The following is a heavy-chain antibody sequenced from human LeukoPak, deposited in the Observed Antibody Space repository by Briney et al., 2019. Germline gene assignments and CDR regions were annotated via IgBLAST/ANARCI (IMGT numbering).Heavy chain of an antibody. CDR2: ISGSGGST. D-gene: IGHD3-16*01. CDR1: GFTFSSYA. V-gene: IGHV3-23*01. J-gene: IGHJ6*02. Sequence: GGSLRLSCAASGFTFSSYAMSRVRQAPGKGLEWVSAISGSGGSTYYADSVKGRFTISRDNSKNTLYLQMNSLRAEDTAVYYCAKDNAGQLWLIDYYYYGMDVWGQGTTVTVSS. CDR3: AKDNAGQLWLIDYYYYGMDV.